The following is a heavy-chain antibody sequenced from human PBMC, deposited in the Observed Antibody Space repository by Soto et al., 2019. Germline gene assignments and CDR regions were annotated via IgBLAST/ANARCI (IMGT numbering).Heavy chain of an antibody. V-gene: IGHV6-1*01. J-gene: IGHJ3*02. D-gene: IGHD1-26*01. CDR3: ARFSSTAGRWAFDI. Sequence: QSQTLSLTCAISGDSVSSNSAAWNWIRQSPSRGLEWLGRTYYRSKWYNDYAVSVKSRITINPDTSKNQFSLQLNSVTPEDRAVYYCARFSSTAGRWAFDIWGQGTMVTV. CDR2: TYYRSKWYN. CDR1: GDSVSSNSAA.